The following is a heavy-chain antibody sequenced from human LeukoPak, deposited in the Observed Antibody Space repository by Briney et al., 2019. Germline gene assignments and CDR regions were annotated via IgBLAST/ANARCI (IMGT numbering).Heavy chain of an antibody. CDR1: GYSFTSYW. CDR2: IYPGDSDS. Sequence: GESLKISCKGSGYSFTSYWIGWVRQMPGKGPEWMGIIYPGDSDSRYSPSLQGQVTISADRSISTACLQWSSLKASDTAMYYCARGDYDSSGYYLSYWGQGTLVTVSS. V-gene: IGHV5-51*01. D-gene: IGHD3-22*01. CDR3: ARGDYDSSGYYLSY. J-gene: IGHJ4*02.